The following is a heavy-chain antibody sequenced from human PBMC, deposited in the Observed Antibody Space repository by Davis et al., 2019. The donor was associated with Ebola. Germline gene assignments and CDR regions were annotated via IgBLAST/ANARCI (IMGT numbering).Heavy chain of an antibody. V-gene: IGHV3-21*01. CDR2: ISRTSDYI. J-gene: IGHJ4*02. CDR3: AGYSYYYDSSGSTFDY. CDR1: GLTISGNS. Sequence: GESLKISCAASGLTISGNSMSWVRQAPGKGLEWVSSISRTSDYIYYADSVKGRFTISRDNAKNSLYLQMNSLRAEDTAVYYCAGYSYYYDSSGSTFDYWGQGTLVTVSS. D-gene: IGHD3-22*01.